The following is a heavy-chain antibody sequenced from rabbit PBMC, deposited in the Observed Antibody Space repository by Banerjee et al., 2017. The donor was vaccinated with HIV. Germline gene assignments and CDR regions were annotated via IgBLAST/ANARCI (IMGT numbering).Heavy chain of an antibody. V-gene: IGHV1S45*01. CDR1: GFDFSSYW. J-gene: IGHJ6*01. D-gene: IGHD6-1*01. Sequence: QEQLEESGGGLVQPGGSLKLSCKASGFDFSSYWMWWVRQAPGKGLEWIACIVAGSSGSTYYANWAKGRFTISKTSSTTVTPQMTGLTAADTATYFCARGSGYNSYSYAYYGMDLWGQGTLVTDS. CDR3: ARGSGYNSYSYAYYGMDL. CDR2: IVAGSSGST.